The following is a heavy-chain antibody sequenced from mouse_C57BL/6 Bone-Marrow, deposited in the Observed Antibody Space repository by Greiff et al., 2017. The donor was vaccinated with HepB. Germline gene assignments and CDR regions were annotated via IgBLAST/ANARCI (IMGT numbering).Heavy chain of an antibody. Sequence: QVQLQQSGAELAKPGASVKLSCKASGYTFTSYWMHWVKQRPGQGLEWIGYINPSSGYTKYNQKFKDKATLTADKSSSTAYMQLSSLRYEDSAVYYCALYSNPYYFDYWGQGTTLTVSS. CDR1: GYTFTSYW. D-gene: IGHD2-5*01. CDR3: ALYSNPYYFDY. J-gene: IGHJ2*01. V-gene: IGHV1-7*01. CDR2: INPSSGYT.